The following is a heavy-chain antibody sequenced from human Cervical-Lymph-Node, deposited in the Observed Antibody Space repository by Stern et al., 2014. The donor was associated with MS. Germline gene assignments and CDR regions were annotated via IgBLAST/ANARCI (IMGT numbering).Heavy chain of an antibody. D-gene: IGHD2-15*01. V-gene: IGHV4-4*02. Sequence: QVQLQESGPGLVKPSGTLSLTCAVSGASISSSNWWNWVRQSPGKGLEWIGEIYHTGSTNYNPSLKNRITISVDRSNNQFSLELSSVTAADTAVYYCAKSFPYCSGGTCFGPWGQGTLVTVSS. CDR2: IYHTGST. CDR1: GASISSSNW. J-gene: IGHJ5*02. CDR3: AKSFPYCSGGTCFGP.